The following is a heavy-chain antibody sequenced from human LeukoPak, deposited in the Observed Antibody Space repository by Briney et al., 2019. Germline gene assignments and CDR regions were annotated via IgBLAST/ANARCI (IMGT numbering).Heavy chain of an antibody. CDR3: VKEAVESSGWQFDY. CDR1: GFTFSSYA. Sequence: GGSLRLFCAASGFTFSSYAMSWVRQAPGKGLEWVSAISGSGGSTYYADSVRGRFTISRDNSKNTLYLQMNSLRAEDTAVYYCVKEAVESSGWQFDYWGQGTLVTVSS. D-gene: IGHD6-19*01. J-gene: IGHJ4*02. V-gene: IGHV3-23*01. CDR2: ISGSGGST.